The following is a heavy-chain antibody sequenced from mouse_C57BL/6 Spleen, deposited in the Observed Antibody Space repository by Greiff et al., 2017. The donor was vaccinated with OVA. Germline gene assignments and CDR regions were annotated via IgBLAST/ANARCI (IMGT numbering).Heavy chain of an antibody. V-gene: IGHV1-54*01. CDR3: ARCYDYPRYFDV. D-gene: IGHD2-4*01. CDR2: INPGSGGT. CDR1: GYAFTNYL. J-gene: IGHJ1*03. Sequence: QVQLQQSGAELVRPGTSVKVSCKASGYAFTNYLIEWVKQRPGQGLEWIGVINPGSGGTNYNEKFKGKATLTADKSSSTAYMQLSSLTSEDSAVYFCARCYDYPRYFDVWGTGTTVTVSS.